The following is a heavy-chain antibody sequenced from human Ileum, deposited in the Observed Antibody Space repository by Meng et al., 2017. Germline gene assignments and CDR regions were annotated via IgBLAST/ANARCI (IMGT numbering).Heavy chain of an antibody. CDR3: THGHLAGTFFDY. J-gene: IGHJ4*02. CDR1: GFTFSGAW. V-gene: IGHV3-15*01. CDR2: IKSKRDGETT. Sequence: VQLGESGGGLVKPGGSLRLSCAVSGFTFSGAWMSWVRQAPGKGLEWVSRIKSKRDGETTDYAAPVKGRFTISRDDSENTVYLQMNSLKAEDTAVYYCTHGHLAGTFFDYWSQGILVTVSS. D-gene: IGHD1-1*01.